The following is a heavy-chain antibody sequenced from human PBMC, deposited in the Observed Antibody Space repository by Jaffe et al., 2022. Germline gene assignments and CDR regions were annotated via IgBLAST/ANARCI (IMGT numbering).Heavy chain of an antibody. J-gene: IGHJ5*02. V-gene: IGHV3-30*02. CDR2: IRYDGSNK. CDR1: GFTFSSYG. D-gene: IGHD3-3*01. Sequence: QVQLVESGGGVVQPGGSLRLSCAASGFTFSSYGMHWVRQAPGKGLEWVAFIRYDGSNKYYADSVKGRFTISRDNSKNTLYLQMNSLRAEDTAVYYCAKDPEMTYYDFWSGYPPTNWFDPWGQGTLVTVSS. CDR3: AKDPEMTYYDFWSGYPPTNWFDP.